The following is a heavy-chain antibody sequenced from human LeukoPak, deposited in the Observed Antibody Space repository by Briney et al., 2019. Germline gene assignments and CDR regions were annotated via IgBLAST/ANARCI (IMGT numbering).Heavy chain of an antibody. Sequence: PGRSLRLSCAASGFTFSSYGMHWVRQAPGKGLEWVAATSYHGRDKYYADAVSGRFTISRDNSKNTLHLEMNSLRTDDTAVYYCTKERGGGGRRINLMVGGYGPWGQGTQVTVSS. CDR2: TSYHGRDK. CDR1: GFTFSSYG. V-gene: IGHV3-30*19. CDR3: TKERGGGGRRINLMVGGYGP. D-gene: IGHD3-22*01. J-gene: IGHJ5*02.